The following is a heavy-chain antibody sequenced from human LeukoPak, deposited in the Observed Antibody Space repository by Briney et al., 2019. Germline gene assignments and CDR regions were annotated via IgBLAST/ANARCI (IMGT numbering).Heavy chain of an antibody. CDR1: GFTFDDFA. V-gene: IGHV3-9*01. Sequence: PGGSLRLSCAASGFTFDDFAMHWVRQAPGKGLEWVSSINWDSGNKRYADSVKGRFTISRDNAKNSLYLQMNSLRPEDTAFYYCAKEESFHDKVFDYWGQETLVTVSS. D-gene: IGHD3-9*01. CDR3: AKEESFHDKVFDY. CDR2: INWDSGNK. J-gene: IGHJ4*02.